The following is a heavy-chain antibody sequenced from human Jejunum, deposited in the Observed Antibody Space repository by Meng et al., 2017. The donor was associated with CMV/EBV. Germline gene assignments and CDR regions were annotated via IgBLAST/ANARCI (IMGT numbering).Heavy chain of an antibody. CDR3: AKGGSGSYPTYGMDV. J-gene: IGHJ6*02. CDR2: IRFDGSYK. D-gene: IGHD1-26*01. CDR1: GFTFSNYG. Sequence: GFTFSNYGMHWVRQAPGKGLEWVAFIRFDGSYKYYADSVKGRFTISRDNSKHTLYLQMNSLRAEDTAVYYCAKGGSGSYPTYGMDVWGQGTTVTVSS. V-gene: IGHV3-30*02.